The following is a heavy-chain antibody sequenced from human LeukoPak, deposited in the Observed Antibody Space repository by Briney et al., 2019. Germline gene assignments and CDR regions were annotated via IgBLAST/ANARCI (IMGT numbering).Heavy chain of an antibody. J-gene: IGHJ4*02. Sequence: PSETLSLTCTVSGGSISSHYWSWIRQPPGKGLEWIGYIYYSGSTNYNPSLKSRVTISVDTSKNQFSLKLSSVTAADTAVYYCARHTSYYDFWSGFDYWGQGTLVTVSS. CDR2: IYYSGST. D-gene: IGHD3-3*01. CDR1: GGSISSHY. V-gene: IGHV4-59*08. CDR3: ARHTSYYDFWSGFDY.